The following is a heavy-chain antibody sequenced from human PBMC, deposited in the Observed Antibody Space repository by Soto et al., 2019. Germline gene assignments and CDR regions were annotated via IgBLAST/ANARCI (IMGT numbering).Heavy chain of an antibody. D-gene: IGHD6-19*01. J-gene: IGHJ3*02. Sequence: PSETLSLTCAVSGGSFSGYYWSWIRQPPGKGLEWIGEINHSGYTRYNPSLRSRVTISVDTSKNQFSLKLSSVTAADTAVYYCGRHRGKVAGGNYAFDIWGQGTMVTVS. CDR2: INHSGYT. V-gene: IGHV4-34*01. CDR3: GRHRGKVAGGNYAFDI. CDR1: GGSFSGYY.